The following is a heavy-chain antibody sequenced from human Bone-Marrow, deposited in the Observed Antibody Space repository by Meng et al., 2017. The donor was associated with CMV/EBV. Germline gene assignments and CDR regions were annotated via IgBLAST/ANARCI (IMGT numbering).Heavy chain of an antibody. D-gene: IGHD5-18*01. V-gene: IGHV3-23*01. CDR2: ISGSGGST. CDR1: GFTFSSYA. Sequence: GGSLRLSCAASGFTFSSYAMSWVRQAPGKGLEWVSAISGSGGSTYYADSVKGRFTISRDNSKNTLYLQMNSLRAEDTAVYYCAKDPGIQPWLRWFDPWGQGTLVTVSS. CDR3: AKDPGIQPWLRWFDP. J-gene: IGHJ5*02.